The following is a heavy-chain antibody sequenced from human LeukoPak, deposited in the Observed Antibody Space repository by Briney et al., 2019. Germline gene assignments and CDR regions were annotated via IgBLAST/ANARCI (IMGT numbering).Heavy chain of an antibody. D-gene: IGHD6-6*01. J-gene: IGHJ5*02. Sequence: ASVKVSRKASGYTFTTYYIHWVRQAPGQGLEWMGIIHPSSGSAASAQKFQGRLTMTRDTTTSTVYMELSSLTSEDTAVYYCARDSDSSSLADPWGQGTLVTVS. CDR3: ARDSDSSSLADP. CDR2: IHPSSGSA. V-gene: IGHV1-46*01. CDR1: GYTFTTYY.